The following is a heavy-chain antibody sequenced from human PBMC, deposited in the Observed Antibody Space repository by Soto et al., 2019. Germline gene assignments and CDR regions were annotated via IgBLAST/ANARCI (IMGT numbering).Heavy chain of an antibody. Sequence: SETLSLTCAVYGGSFSGYYWSWIRQPPGKGLEWIGEINHSGSTNYNPSLKSRVTISVDTSKNQFSLKLSSVTAADTAVYYCARGGRHCSGGSCYYYFDYWGQGTLVTVSS. CDR3: ARGGRHCSGGSCYYYFDY. CDR1: GGSFSGYY. CDR2: INHSGST. D-gene: IGHD2-15*01. V-gene: IGHV4-34*01. J-gene: IGHJ4*02.